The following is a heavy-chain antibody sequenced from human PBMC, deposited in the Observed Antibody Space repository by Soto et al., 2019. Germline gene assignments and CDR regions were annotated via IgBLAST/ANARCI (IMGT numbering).Heavy chain of an antibody. CDR1: GYTFTSYG. J-gene: IGHJ6*02. CDR2: ISAYNGNT. Sequence: GASVKVSCKASGYTFTSYGISWVRQAPGQGLEWMGWISAYNGNTNYAQKLQGRVTMTTDTSTSTAYMELRSLRSEDTAVYYCARGGQKRGYYDFWSGYHYGMNVWGQGTTVTVSS. D-gene: IGHD3-3*01. V-gene: IGHV1-18*01. CDR3: ARGGQKRGYYDFWSGYHYGMNV.